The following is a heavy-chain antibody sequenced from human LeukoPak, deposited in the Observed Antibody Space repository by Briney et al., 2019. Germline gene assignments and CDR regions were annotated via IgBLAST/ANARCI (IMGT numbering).Heavy chain of an antibody. D-gene: IGHD3-3*01. V-gene: IGHV4-39*01. Sequence: PSETLSLTCTVSGGSISSSSYYWGWLRQPPGKGLEWYGSIYYSWSTYYHRSLESRVTISVATSKNQFSLKLSSVTAADTAVYYCARRITIFGVVATDGMDVWGQGTTVTVSS. CDR1: GGSISSSSYY. CDR3: ARRITIFGVVATDGMDV. J-gene: IGHJ6*02. CDR2: IYYSWST.